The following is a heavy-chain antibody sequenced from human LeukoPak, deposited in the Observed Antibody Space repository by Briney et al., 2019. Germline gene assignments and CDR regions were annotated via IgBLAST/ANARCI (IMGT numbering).Heavy chain of an antibody. Sequence: SETLSLTCAVSGGSISSSNWWSWVRQPPGKGLEWIGEIYHSGSTNCNPSLKSRVTISVDKSKNQFSLKLRSVTAADTAVYYCAREPYSYGKFDYWGQGTLVTVSS. CDR2: IYHSGST. V-gene: IGHV4-4*02. CDR1: GGSISSSNW. CDR3: AREPYSYGKFDY. D-gene: IGHD5-18*01. J-gene: IGHJ4*02.